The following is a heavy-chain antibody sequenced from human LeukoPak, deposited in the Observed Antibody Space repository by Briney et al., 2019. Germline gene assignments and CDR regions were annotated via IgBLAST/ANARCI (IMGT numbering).Heavy chain of an antibody. CDR2: IYPGDSDT. Sequence: GESLKISCKGSGYSFTSYWIGWVRQMPGKGLEWMEIIYPGDSDTTYSPSFQGQVTISADKSISTAYLQWSSLKASDTAMYYCARSAGCSGGSCYTPKDYYYYAMDVWGQGTTVTVSS. CDR3: ARSAGCSGGSCYTPKDYYYYAMDV. V-gene: IGHV5-51*01. D-gene: IGHD2-15*01. J-gene: IGHJ6*02. CDR1: GYSFTSYW.